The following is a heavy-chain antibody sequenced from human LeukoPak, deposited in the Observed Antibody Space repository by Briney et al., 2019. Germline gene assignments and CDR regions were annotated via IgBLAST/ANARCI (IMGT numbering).Heavy chain of an antibody. CDR1: GFTFTTYA. CDR3: AKDLLAMTPMASGLLC. D-gene: IGHD5-18*01. J-gene: IGHJ4*02. CDR2: ISGGGGST. V-gene: IGHV3-23*01. Sequence: PGGSLRLSCAASGFTFTTYAMNWVRQAPGKGLEWVSSISGGGGSTYYADSVKGRFTISRDNSKNTLYLQMNSLRVEDTAVYYCAKDLLAMTPMASGLLCGGQGTLVTVSS.